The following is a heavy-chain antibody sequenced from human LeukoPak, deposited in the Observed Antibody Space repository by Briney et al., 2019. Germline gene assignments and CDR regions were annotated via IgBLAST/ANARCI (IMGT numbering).Heavy chain of an antibody. CDR2: INWNGGST. J-gene: IGHJ6*03. D-gene: IGHD6-6*01. Sequence: GGSLRLSCAASGFTFDDYGMSWVRQAPGKGLEWVSGINWNGGSTGYADSVKGRFTISRDNAKNSLYLQMNSLRAEDTALYYCARDAAPPEFYYYYYMDVWGKGTTVTVSS. V-gene: IGHV3-20*04. CDR1: GFTFDDYG. CDR3: ARDAAPPEFYYYYYMDV.